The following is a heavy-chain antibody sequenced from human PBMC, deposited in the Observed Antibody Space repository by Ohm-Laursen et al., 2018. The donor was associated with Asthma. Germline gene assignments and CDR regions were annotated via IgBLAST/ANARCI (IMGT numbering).Heavy chain of an antibody. CDR2: ISYDGSNK. V-gene: IGHV3-30*19. D-gene: IGHD3-22*01. CDR1: GFTFSYYG. Sequence: SLRLSCTASGFTFSYYGMHWVRQAPGKGLEWVAVISYDGSNKYYADSVKGRFTISRDNSKNTLYLQMNSLRAEDTAVYYCARDHDSSGYYWVYWGQGTLVTVSS. CDR3: ARDHDSSGYYWVY. J-gene: IGHJ4*02.